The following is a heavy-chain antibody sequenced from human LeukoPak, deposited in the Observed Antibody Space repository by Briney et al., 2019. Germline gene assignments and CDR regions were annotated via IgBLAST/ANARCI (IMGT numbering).Heavy chain of an antibody. V-gene: IGHV1-2*02. CDR1: GYRFTGCY. D-gene: IGHD2-2*01. Sequence: GASVKVSCKASGYRFTGCYMHWVRQAPGQGLEWMGWINPNSGVTNYAQNFQGRVSMTRDTSISTAYMELSRLRFEDTAVYYCASGPLSGVPAALYNWFDPWGQGTLVTVSS. CDR2: INPNSGVT. CDR3: ASGPLSGVPAALYNWFDP. J-gene: IGHJ5*02.